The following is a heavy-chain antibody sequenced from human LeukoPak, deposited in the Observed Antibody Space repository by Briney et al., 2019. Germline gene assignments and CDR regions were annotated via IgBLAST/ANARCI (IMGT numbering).Heavy chain of an antibody. CDR2: ISYDGSKT. Sequence: GKSLRLSCAASGFTFSRFGIHWVRQAPGKGLQWVALISYDGSKTYYAASVKDRFTISRDNSKNTLYLQMNSLRTDDTAVYCCARDSQRWSLENFYAMDVWGQGTTVSVSS. CDR3: ARDSQRWSLENFYAMDV. D-gene: IGHD1-1*01. J-gene: IGHJ6*02. CDR1: GFTFSRFG. V-gene: IGHV3-30*03.